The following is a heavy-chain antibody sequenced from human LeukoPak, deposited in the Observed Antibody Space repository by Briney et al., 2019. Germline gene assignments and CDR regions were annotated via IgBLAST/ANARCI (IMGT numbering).Heavy chain of an antibody. CDR3: ASSIAAAGRHYYYYGMDV. Sequence: GGSLRLSCAASGFTFSSYWMSWVRQAPGKGLEWGANIKQDGSEKYYVDSVKGRFTISRDNAKNSLYLQMNSLRAEDTAVYYCASSIAAAGRHYYYYGMDVWGQGTTVTVSS. D-gene: IGHD6-13*01. CDR1: GFTFSSYW. V-gene: IGHV3-7*01. J-gene: IGHJ6*02. CDR2: IKQDGSEK.